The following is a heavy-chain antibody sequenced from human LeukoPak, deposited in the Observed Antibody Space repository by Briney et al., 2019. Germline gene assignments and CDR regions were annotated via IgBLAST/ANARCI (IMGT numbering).Heavy chain of an antibody. J-gene: IGHJ4*02. CDR1: RFTFSSFG. D-gene: IGHD3-16*01. Sequence: GGSLRLSCAASRFTFSSFGMHWVRQAPGQGLEWVAVISDDGSKIYYADSVKGRFTISRDNSKNTLYLQMNSLRPEDTAVYYCARGGGSYFDSWGQGTLVTVSS. CDR2: ISDDGSKI. CDR3: ARGGGSYFDS. V-gene: IGHV3-30*03.